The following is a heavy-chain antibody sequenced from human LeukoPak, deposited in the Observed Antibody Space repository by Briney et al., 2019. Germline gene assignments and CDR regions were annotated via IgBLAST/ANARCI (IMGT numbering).Heavy chain of an antibody. D-gene: IGHD1-26*01. CDR2: IKGDESAR. CDR3: ARDVGGSLDY. V-gene: IGHV3-7*01. J-gene: IGHJ4*02. Sequence: GGSLRLSCAASGFTFRTYWMAWVRQAPGKGLEWVANIKGDESARHQADSVKGRFTISRDNAQNSVYLQMSSLRGEDTAVYFCARDVGGSLDYCGQGTLVTVSS. CDR1: GFTFRTYW.